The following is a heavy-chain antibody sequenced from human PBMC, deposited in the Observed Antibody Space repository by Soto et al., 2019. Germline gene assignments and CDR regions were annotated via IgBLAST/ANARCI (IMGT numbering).Heavy chain of an antibody. D-gene: IGHD2-2*01. CDR2: ISYDGSNK. J-gene: IGHJ5*01. CDR1: GFTFNTYA. V-gene: IGHV3-30-3*01. Sequence: SLRLSCAASGFTFNTYAMHWDRQAPGKGLEWVAVISYDGSNKYYADSVKGRFTISRDNSKNTLYLQMNSLRPEDTAVYYCARRYKDGRRDCISTSCLFDPWGQGTLVTVSS. CDR3: ARRYKDGRRDCISTSCLFDP.